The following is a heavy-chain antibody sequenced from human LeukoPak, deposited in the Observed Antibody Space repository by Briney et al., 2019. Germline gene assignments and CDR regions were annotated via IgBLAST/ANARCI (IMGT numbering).Heavy chain of an antibody. D-gene: IGHD4-17*01. V-gene: IGHV3-30*18. CDR1: GFTFSSYG. Sequence: GRSLRLSCAASGFTFSSYGMHWVRQAPGKGLEWVAVMSYDGSNKYYADSVKGRFTISRDNSKNTLYLQMNSLRAEDTAVYYCAKDRFSDGLDYWGQGTLVTVSS. J-gene: IGHJ4*02. CDR2: MSYDGSNK. CDR3: AKDRFSDGLDY.